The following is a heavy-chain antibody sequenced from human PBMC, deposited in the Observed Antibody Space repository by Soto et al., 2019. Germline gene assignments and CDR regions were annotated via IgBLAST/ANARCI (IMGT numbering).Heavy chain of an antibody. V-gene: IGHV3-23*01. CDR1: GFTFSSYA. Sequence: EVQLLESGGGLVQPGGSLRLSCAASGFTFSSYAMSWVRQAPGKGLEWVSAISGSGGSTYYADSVKGRFTISRDNSKNTLYLQFNSLRAEDTGVYYCARGYDYGDYGYDYWGQGTLVTVSS. CDR3: ARGYDYGDYGYDY. D-gene: IGHD4-17*01. J-gene: IGHJ4*02. CDR2: ISGSGGST.